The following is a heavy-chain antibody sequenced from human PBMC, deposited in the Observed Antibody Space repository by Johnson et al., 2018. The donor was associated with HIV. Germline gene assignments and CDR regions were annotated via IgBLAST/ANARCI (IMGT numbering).Heavy chain of an antibody. Sequence: VQLVESGGGLVQPGGSLRLSCAASGFIFSSHWMQWVRQAPGKGLMCVSRINADGSSTNYADSVKGRFTISRDNAKNTLYLQMHSLRAEDTAVYCWARGGGDYYRDAFDIWGQGTMVAVSS. CDR2: INADGSST. CDR3: ARGGGDYYRDAFDI. J-gene: IGHJ3*02. CDR1: GFIFSSHW. D-gene: IGHD1-26*01. V-gene: IGHV3-74*02.